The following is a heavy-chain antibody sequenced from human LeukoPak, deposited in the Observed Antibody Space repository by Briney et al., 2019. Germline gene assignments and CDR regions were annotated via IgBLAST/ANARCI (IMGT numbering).Heavy chain of an antibody. CDR1: QLTFNRYV. Sequence: AGGSLRLSCTSSQLTFNRYVMAWVRQAPGKGLEWVSTISASGGTTYYADSVQGRFTISRDNSKNTLYLQMNSLRAEDTAVYYCATLYGDYNWYFDLWGRGTLVTVSS. V-gene: IGHV3-23*01. J-gene: IGHJ2*01. CDR3: ATLYGDYNWYFDL. D-gene: IGHD4-17*01. CDR2: ISASGGTT.